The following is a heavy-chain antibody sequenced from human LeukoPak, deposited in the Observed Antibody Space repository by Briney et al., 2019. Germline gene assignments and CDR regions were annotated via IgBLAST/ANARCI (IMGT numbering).Heavy chain of an antibody. J-gene: IGHJ5*02. D-gene: IGHD2-15*01. CDR1: GASISSHY. V-gene: IGHV4-59*11. CDR2: ISYSGIT. Sequence: SETLSLTCTVSGASISSHYWSWIRQSPGKGLEWIRYISYSGITNYNPSLKSRVTISVDTSKNHFSLRLSSVTAADTAVYYCASRAHCSGGSCYGNWFDPWGQGTLVTVSS. CDR3: ASRAHCSGGSCYGNWFDP.